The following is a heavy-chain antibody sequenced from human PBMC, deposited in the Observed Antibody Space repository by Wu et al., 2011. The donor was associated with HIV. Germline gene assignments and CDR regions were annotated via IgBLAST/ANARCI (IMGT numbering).Heavy chain of an antibody. CDR1: FTGYY. J-gene: IGHJ4*02. CDR2: INPNSGGT. Sequence: FTGYYMHWVRQAPGQGLEWMGWINPNSGGTNYAQKFQGRVTMTRDTSISTAYMELSRLRSDDTAVYYCARASSSWFDYWGQGTLVTVSS. D-gene: IGHD6-13*01. V-gene: IGHV1-2*02. CDR3: ARASSSWFDY.